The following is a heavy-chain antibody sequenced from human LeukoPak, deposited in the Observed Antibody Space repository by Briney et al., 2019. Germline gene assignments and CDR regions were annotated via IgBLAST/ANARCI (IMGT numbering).Heavy chain of an antibody. CDR3: ARADYGSGSYFDY. CDR1: GGSISSYY. V-gene: IGHV4-59*01. CDR2: IYYSGST. J-gene: IGHJ4*02. D-gene: IGHD3-10*01. Sequence: PSETLSLTCTVTGGSISSYYWSWIRQPPGKGLEWIGYIYYSGSTNYNPSLKSRVTISVDTSKNQFSLKLSSVTAADTAVYYCARADYGSGSYFDYWGRGTLVTVSS.